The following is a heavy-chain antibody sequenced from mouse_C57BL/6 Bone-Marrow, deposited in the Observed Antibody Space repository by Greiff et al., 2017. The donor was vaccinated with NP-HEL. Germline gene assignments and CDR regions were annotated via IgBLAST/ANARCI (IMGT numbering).Heavy chain of an antibody. Sequence: VKLVESGPGLVAPSQSLYITCTVSGFSLTSYGVDWVRQPPGKGLEWLGVIWGGGSTNYNSALMSRLSISTDNSKSPAVFKMNSLQTEDTAMYYCAKLYGSSGWFAYWGQGTLVTVSA. J-gene: IGHJ3*01. CDR1: GFSLTSYG. CDR3: AKLYGSSGWFAY. CDR2: IWGGGST. D-gene: IGHD1-1*01. V-gene: IGHV2-9*01.